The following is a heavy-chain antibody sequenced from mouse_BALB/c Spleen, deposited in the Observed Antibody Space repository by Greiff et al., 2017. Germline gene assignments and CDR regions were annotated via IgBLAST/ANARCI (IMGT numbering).Heavy chain of an antibody. CDR3: ASVLEDYAMDY. V-gene: IGHV14-3*02. CDR2: IDPANGNT. D-gene: IGHD1-2*01. CDR1: GFNIKDTY. J-gene: IGHJ4*01. Sequence: EVQLHQSGAELVKPGASVKLSCTASGFNIKDTYMHWVKQRPEQGLEWIGRIDPANGNTKYDPKFQGKATITADTSSNTAYLQLSSLTSEDTAVYYCASVLEDYAMDYWGQGTSVTVSS.